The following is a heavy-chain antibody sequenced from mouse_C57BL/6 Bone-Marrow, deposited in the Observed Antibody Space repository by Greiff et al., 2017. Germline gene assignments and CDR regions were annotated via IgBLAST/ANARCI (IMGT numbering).Heavy chain of an antibody. Sequence: QVQLQQSDAELVKPGASVKISCKVSGYTFTDHTIHWMKQRPEQGLEWIGYIYPRDGSTKYNEKFQGKATLTADKSSSTAYMQLNSLTSEDSAVYFCARPSYYGSRDWYFDVWGTGTTVTVSS. CDR2: IYPRDGST. D-gene: IGHD1-1*01. V-gene: IGHV1-78*01. CDR3: ARPSYYGSRDWYFDV. CDR1: GYTFTDHT. J-gene: IGHJ1*03.